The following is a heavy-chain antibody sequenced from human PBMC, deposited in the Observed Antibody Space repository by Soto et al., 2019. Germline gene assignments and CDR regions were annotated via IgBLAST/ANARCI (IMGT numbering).Heavy chain of an antibody. D-gene: IGHD2-2*02. V-gene: IGHV1-69*13. CDR3: ARDLGAAAAILYYGMDV. CDR1: GGTFSSYA. Sequence: SVKVSCKASGGTFSSYAISWVRQAPGQGLEWMGGIIPIFGTANYAQKFQGRVTITADESTSTAYMELSSLRSEDTAVYYCARDLGAAAAILYYGMDVWGQGTTVTVSS. J-gene: IGHJ6*02. CDR2: IIPIFGTA.